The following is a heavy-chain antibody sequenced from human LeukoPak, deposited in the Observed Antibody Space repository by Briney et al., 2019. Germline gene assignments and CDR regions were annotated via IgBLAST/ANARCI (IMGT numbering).Heavy chain of an antibody. J-gene: IGHJ4*02. D-gene: IGHD1-26*01. CDR2: IRGSGGST. Sequence: PGGSLRLSCAASGFTFSSYAMSWVRQAPGKGLEWVSAIRGSGGSTYYADSVKGRFTISRDKSKNTLYLQMNSLRAEDTAVYYCVKEDSENYQGFDYWGQGTLVTVSS. CDR1: GFTFSSYA. V-gene: IGHV3-23*01. CDR3: VKEDSENYQGFDY.